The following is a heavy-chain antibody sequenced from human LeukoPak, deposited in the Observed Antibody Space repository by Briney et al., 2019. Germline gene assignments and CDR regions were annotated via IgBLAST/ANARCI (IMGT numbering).Heavy chain of an antibody. D-gene: IGHD3-22*01. CDR2: IYYSGST. V-gene: IGHV4-39*07. Sequence: SETLSLTCTVSGGSISSSSYYWGWIRQPPGKGLEWIGSIYYSGSTYYNPSLKSRVTISVDTSKNQFSLKLSSVTAADTAVYYCVRYYCDSSGYYYVGWFDPWGQGTLVTVSS. J-gene: IGHJ5*02. CDR3: VRYYCDSSGYYYVGWFDP. CDR1: GGSISSSSYY.